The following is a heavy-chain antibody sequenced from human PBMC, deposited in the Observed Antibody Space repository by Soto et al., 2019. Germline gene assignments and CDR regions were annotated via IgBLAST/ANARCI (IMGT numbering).Heavy chain of an antibody. J-gene: IGHJ4*02. Sequence: QLQLQESGPGLVKPSETLSLTCTVSGGSISSSSYYWGWIRQPPGKGLEWIGSIYYSGSTYYNPSLKSRVTISVDTSKNQFSLKLSSVTAADTAVYYCSVAVAVKYYFDYWGQGTLVTVSS. CDR1: GGSISSSSYY. CDR2: IYYSGST. V-gene: IGHV4-39*01. D-gene: IGHD6-19*01. CDR3: SVAVAVKYYFDY.